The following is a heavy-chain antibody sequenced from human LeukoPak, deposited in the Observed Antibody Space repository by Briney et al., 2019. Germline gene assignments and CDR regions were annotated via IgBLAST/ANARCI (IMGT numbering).Heavy chain of an antibody. J-gene: IGHJ4*02. V-gene: IGHV4-61*08. Sequence: PSETLSLTCTVSGASVSSGGYYWSWLRQPPGKGLVWIGYIYYSGSTNYNPSLKSRVTISVDTSKNQFSLKVSSVTAADTAVYYCARRGGSGRSFDYWGQGTLVTVSS. D-gene: IGHD3-10*01. CDR2: IYYSGST. CDR3: ARRGGSGRSFDY. CDR1: GASVSSGGYY.